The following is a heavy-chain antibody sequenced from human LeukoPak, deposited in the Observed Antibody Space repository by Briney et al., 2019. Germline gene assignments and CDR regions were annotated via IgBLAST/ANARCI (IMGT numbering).Heavy chain of an antibody. D-gene: IGHD4-17*01. J-gene: IGHJ4*02. CDR3: ASSGDYGIDY. CDR1: GGSISSGGYS. Sequence: PSQTLSLTCAVSGGSISSGGYSWSWIRQPPGKGLEWIGYIYHSGSTYYNPSLKSRVTISVDRSKNQFSLKLSSVTAADTAVYYCASSGDYGIDYWGQGTLATVSS. V-gene: IGHV4-30-2*01. CDR2: IYHSGST.